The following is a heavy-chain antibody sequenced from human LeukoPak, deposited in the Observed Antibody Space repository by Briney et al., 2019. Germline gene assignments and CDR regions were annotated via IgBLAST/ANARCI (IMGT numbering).Heavy chain of an antibody. V-gene: IGHV4-34*01. CDR1: GGSFRSYY. J-gene: IGHJ6*03. D-gene: IGHD6-19*01. Sequence: PSETLFLTYAAYGGSFRSYYWSWIRQPPGKGLEWIGEINHSGSTNYNPSLKSRVTISGDTSKNQFSLKLSSVTAADTAVYYRAREAVAGTGYYYYYMDVWGKGTTVTVSS. CDR2: INHSGST. CDR3: AREAVAGTGYYYYYMDV.